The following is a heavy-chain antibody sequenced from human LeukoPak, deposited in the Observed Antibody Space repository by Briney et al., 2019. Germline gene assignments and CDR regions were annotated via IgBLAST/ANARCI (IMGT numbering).Heavy chain of an antibody. V-gene: IGHV6-1*01. J-gene: IGHJ4*02. CDR3: ARGYRFLEWLSPAFDY. D-gene: IGHD3-3*01. CDR1: GDSVSSNSAA. Sequence: SQTLSLTCAISGDSVSSNSAAWNWIRQSPSRGLEWLGRTYYRSKWYNDYAVSVKSRITLNPDTSKNQSSLQLNSVTPEDTAVYYCARGYRFLEWLSPAFDYWGQGTLVTVSS. CDR2: TYYRSKWYN.